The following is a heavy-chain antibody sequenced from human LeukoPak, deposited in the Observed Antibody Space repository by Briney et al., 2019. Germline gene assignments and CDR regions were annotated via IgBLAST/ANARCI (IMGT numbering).Heavy chain of an antibody. CDR3: ARSLIPGRWYFDL. Sequence: GKSLRLSCAVSGFTFSSFPFHWVRQAPGKGLEWVAAISTDGSYKYHGDSVKGRFTISRDNPMNTQYLQMNGLRPDDTAVYYCARSLIPGRWYFDLWGRSTLVTVSS. CDR2: ISTDGSYK. J-gene: IGHJ2*01. D-gene: IGHD3-16*01. CDR1: GFTFSSFP. V-gene: IGHV3-30*04.